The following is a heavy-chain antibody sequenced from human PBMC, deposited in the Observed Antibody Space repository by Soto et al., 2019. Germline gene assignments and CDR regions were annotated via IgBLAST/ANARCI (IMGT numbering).Heavy chain of an antibody. CDR1: GFTFISYA. Sequence: GGSLRLSCAASGFTFISYAMNWVRQAPGKGLEWVSAISGSDSRTYYADSVKGRFTISRDNSKNTLYLQLNSLRAEDTAVYYCAKVGSHSGSHYDAFDIWGQGTMVTVSS. CDR3: AKVGSHSGSHYDAFDI. CDR2: ISGSDSRT. D-gene: IGHD1-26*01. J-gene: IGHJ3*02. V-gene: IGHV3-23*01.